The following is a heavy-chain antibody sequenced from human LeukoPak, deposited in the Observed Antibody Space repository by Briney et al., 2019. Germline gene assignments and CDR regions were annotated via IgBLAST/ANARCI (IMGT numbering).Heavy chain of an antibody. CDR1: GYIFTSYN. CDR3: AREGRSIVGANLWG. CDR2: INPSGGST. D-gene: IGHD1-26*01. J-gene: IGHJ4*02. Sequence: ASVKVSCKASGYIFTSYNIYWVRQTPGQGLEWMGIINPSGGSTNYAQKFQGRVTMTRDTSTSTAYMELSSLRSEDTAVYYCAREGRSIVGANLWGWGQGTLVTVSS. V-gene: IGHV1-46*01.